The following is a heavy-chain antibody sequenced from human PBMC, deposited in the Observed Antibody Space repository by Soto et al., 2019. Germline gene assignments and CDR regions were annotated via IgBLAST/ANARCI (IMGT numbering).Heavy chain of an antibody. CDR3: ARPGDRQQLVRRYFDY. Sequence: PGWSLRLSCAASGFTFSSYWMSWVRQAPGKGLEWVANIKQDGSEKYYVDSVKGRSTISRDNAKNSLYLQMNSLRAEDTAVYYCARPGDRQQLVRRYFDYWGQGTLVTGSS. J-gene: IGHJ4*02. CDR2: IKQDGSEK. V-gene: IGHV3-7*01. D-gene: IGHD6-13*01. CDR1: GFTFSSYW.